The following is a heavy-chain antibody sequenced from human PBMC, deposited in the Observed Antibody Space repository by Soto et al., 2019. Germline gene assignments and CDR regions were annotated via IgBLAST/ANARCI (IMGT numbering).Heavy chain of an antibody. V-gene: IGHV1-69*13. CDR2: IIPLFGTA. CDR3: ARYYYDSSGYLAPVDY. J-gene: IGHJ4*02. Sequence: SVKVSCNASGGTFSSYAISWVRQAPGQGLEWMGGIIPLFGTANYAQKFQGRVTITADESTSTAYMELSSLRSEDTAVYYCARYYYDSSGYLAPVDYWGQGTLVTVSS. D-gene: IGHD3-22*01. CDR1: GGTFSSYA.